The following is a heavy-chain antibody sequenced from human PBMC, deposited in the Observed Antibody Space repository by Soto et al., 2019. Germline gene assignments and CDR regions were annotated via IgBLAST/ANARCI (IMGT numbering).Heavy chain of an antibody. V-gene: IGHV3-23*01. CDR2: ISGSGGST. CDR1: GFTFSSYA. Sequence: EVQLLESGGGLVQPGGSLRLSCAASGFTFSSYAMSWVRQAPGKGLEWVSAISGSGGSTYYADSVKGRFTISRDNSKNTLYLEMNSLRAEDTAVYYCAKVGGWDVLRYFDWPNFDYWGQGTLVTVSS. J-gene: IGHJ4*02. CDR3: AKVGGWDVLRYFDWPNFDY. D-gene: IGHD3-9*01.